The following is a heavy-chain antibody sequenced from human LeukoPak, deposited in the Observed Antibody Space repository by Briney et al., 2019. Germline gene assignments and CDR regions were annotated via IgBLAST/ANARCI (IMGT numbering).Heavy chain of an antibody. CDR3: ARARGPYYDYVWGSYRQPYFDY. V-gene: IGHV4-59*11. CDR1: GGSISSHY. J-gene: IGHJ4*02. D-gene: IGHD3-16*02. Sequence: SETLSLTCTVSGGSISSHYWSWIRQPPGKGLEWIGYVYYSGSTNYNPSLKSRVTISVDTSKNQFSLKLSSVTAADTAVYYCARARGPYYDYVWGSYRQPYFDYWGQGTLVTVSS. CDR2: VYYSGST.